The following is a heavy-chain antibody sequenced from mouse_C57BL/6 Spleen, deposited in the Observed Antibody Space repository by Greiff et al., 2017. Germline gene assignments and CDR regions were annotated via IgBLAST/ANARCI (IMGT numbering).Heavy chain of an antibody. J-gene: IGHJ3*01. D-gene: IGHD1-1*01. CDR2: IDPENGDT. V-gene: IGHV14-4*01. CDR3: AGSSPFAY. CDR1: GFNIKDDY. Sequence: VQLQQSGAELVRPGASVKLSCTASGFNIKDDYMHWVKQRPEQGLEWIGWIDPENGDTEYASKFQGKATITADTSSNTAYLQLSSLTSEDTAVYYCAGSSPFAYWGQGTLVTVSA.